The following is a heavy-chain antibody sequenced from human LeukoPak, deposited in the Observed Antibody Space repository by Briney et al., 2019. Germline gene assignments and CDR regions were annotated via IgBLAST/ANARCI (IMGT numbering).Heavy chain of an antibody. V-gene: IGHV3-21*01. CDR3: AKDTGDYVWGSYPYDY. D-gene: IGHD3-16*02. Sequence: GGSLRLSCAASGFTFSSYSMNWVRQAPGKGLEWVSSISSSSSYIYYADSVKGRFTISRDNSKNTLYLQMNSLRGEDTAVYYCAKDTGDYVWGSYPYDYWGQGTLVTVSS. J-gene: IGHJ4*02. CDR1: GFTFSSYS. CDR2: ISSSSSYI.